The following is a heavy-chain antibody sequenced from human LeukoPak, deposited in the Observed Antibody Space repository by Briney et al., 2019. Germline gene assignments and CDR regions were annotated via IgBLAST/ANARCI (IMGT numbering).Heavy chain of an antibody. Sequence: GGSLRLSCTASGFTFNNYAMSWVRQAPGRGLEWVSSLSASGGGTYFADSVKGRFTVSRDNSNGTMSLQMDNLRVEDTAIYYCAKNRRIPAAGATLYYFDYWGQGTLVTVSS. D-gene: IGHD6-13*01. V-gene: IGHV3-23*01. CDR3: AKNRRIPAAGATLYYFDY. CDR2: LSASGGGT. J-gene: IGHJ4*02. CDR1: GFTFNNYA.